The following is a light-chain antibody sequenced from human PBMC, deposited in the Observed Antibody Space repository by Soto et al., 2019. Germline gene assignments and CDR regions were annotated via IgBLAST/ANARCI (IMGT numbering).Light chain of an antibody. J-gene: IGKJ1*01. Sequence: DIQMTQSPSTLSASVGDRVTITCRASQSISSWLAWYQQKPGKAPKLLIYDASSLESGVPSRFSGSGSGTEFTLTISSLQPDDFATYDGQQYNSYPETFGQGTKVEIK. CDR2: DAS. V-gene: IGKV1-5*01. CDR3: QQYNSYPET. CDR1: QSISSW.